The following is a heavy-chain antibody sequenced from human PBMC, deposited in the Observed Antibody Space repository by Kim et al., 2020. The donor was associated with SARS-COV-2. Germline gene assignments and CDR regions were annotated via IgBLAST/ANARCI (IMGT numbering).Heavy chain of an antibody. Sequence: ASVKVSCKASGYTFATYDISWVRQAPGQGLEWMGWISTSSGRTKYPQKFQGRVTMTTDTSTRTAYMDLRSLRSDDTAVYYCARDTGITADFDYWGQGTLVSVSS. J-gene: IGHJ4*02. CDR3: ARDTGITADFDY. D-gene: IGHD4-4*01. CDR1: GYTFATYD. CDR2: ISTSSGRT. V-gene: IGHV1-18*04.